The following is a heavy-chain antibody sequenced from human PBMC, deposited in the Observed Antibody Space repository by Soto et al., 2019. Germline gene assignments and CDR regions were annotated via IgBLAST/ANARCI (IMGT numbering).Heavy chain of an antibody. Sequence: GGSLRLSCAASGFTFSSYGMHWVRQAPGKGLEWVAVISYDGSNKYYADSVKGRFTISRDNSKNTLYLQMNSLRAEDTAVYYCAKAKVPGTAMVRAYGMDVWGQGTTVTVSS. CDR3: AKAKVPGTAMVRAYGMDV. V-gene: IGHV3-30*18. CDR1: GFTFSSYG. CDR2: ISYDGSNK. D-gene: IGHD5-18*01. J-gene: IGHJ6*02.